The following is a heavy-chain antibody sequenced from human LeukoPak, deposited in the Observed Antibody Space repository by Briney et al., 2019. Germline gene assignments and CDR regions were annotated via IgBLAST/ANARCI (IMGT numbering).Heavy chain of an antibody. CDR3: ARFPLAGGAVVKIDP. V-gene: IGHV4-4*07. Sequence: SETLSLTCTVSGGSISSYYWSWLRQPAGKGLEWIGRIYTSGSTNYNPSLKSRVTMSVDTSKNQFPLKLSSVTAADTAVYYCARFPLAGGAVVKIDPWGQGTLVTVSS. CDR1: GGSISSYY. J-gene: IGHJ5*02. D-gene: IGHD3-22*01. CDR2: IYTSGST.